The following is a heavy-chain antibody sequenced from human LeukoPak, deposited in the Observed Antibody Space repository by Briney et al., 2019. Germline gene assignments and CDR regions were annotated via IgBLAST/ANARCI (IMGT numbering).Heavy chain of an antibody. D-gene: IGHD5-12*01. Sequence: GGSLRLSCAASGLTFTSYAMSWVRQAPGKGLEWVSSISYSGTYIYYADSVKGRFSISRDNAKNSLYLQMNSLRAEDTAVYYCARGYSAYNYYFDYWGQGTLVTVSS. CDR1: GLTFTSYA. J-gene: IGHJ4*02. CDR3: ARGYSAYNYYFDY. V-gene: IGHV3-21*01. CDR2: ISYSGTYI.